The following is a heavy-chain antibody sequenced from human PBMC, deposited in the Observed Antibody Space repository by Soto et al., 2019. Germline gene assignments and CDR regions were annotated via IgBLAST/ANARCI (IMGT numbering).Heavy chain of an antibody. Sequence: QVQLVQSGAEVNKPGSSLKVSCKASGGTFTNYAFSWVRQAPGQGPEWMGGIIPIFGTPDYAQKFQGRVIITADESTRTVSMALNSLRSDDTAVYYCARERSVGYCITTTCPKPFYYYAMDVWGQGTTVTVSS. J-gene: IGHJ6*02. D-gene: IGHD2-2*01. CDR1: GGTFTNYA. V-gene: IGHV1-69*12. CDR3: ARERSVGYCITTTCPKPFYYYAMDV. CDR2: IIPIFGTP.